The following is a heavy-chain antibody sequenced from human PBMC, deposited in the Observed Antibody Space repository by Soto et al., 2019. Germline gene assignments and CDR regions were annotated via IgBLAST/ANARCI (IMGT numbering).Heavy chain of an antibody. V-gene: IGHV1-69*06. CDR3: AREWQLDAELGGGPNWFDP. J-gene: IGHJ5*02. CDR2: IIPIFGTA. D-gene: IGHD1-1*01. Sequence: GASVKVSCKASGGTFSSYAISWVRQAPGQGLEWMGGIIPIFGTANYAQKFQGRVTITADKSTSTAYMELSSLRSEDTAVYYCAREWQLDAELGGGPNWFDPWGQGTLVTVSS. CDR1: GGTFSSYA.